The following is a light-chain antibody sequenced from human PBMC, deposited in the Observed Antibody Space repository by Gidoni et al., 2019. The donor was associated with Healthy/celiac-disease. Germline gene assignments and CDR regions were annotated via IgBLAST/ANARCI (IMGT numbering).Light chain of an antibody. CDR2: GAS. CDR1: QSVNSN. V-gene: IGKV3-15*01. Sequence: EIVMTQSPATLSVSPGERATLSCRASQSVNSNLAWYQQKPGQAPRLLIYGASTRATGIPARFSGSGSGTEFTLTISSLQSEDFAVYYCQQYNNLPPRTFGQGTKVEIK. J-gene: IGKJ1*01. CDR3: QQYNNLPPRT.